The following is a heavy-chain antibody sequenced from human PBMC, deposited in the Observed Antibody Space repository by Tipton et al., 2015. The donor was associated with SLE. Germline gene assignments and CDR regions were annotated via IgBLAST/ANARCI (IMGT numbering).Heavy chain of an antibody. CDR1: GYTFSDYG. CDR3: ARAGTMIARGYFDY. CDR2: ISAYNGNT. Sequence: QLVQSGAEVKKPGASVKVSCKASGYTFSDYGITWMRQAPGQGLEWMGWISAYNGNTNYAQKLQGRVTMTTDTSTSTAYMELRSLRSDDTVVYYCARAGTMIARGYFDYWGQGTLVTVSS. D-gene: IGHD3-22*01. V-gene: IGHV1-18*01. J-gene: IGHJ4*02.